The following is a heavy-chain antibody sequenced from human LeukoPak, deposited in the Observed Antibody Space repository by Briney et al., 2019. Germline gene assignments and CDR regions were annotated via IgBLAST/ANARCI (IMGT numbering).Heavy chain of an antibody. CDR3: ARVGHMVRGPPSYFDY. D-gene: IGHD3-10*01. CDR1: GGSIGTYY. CDR2: VYASGTT. Sequence: SETQSLTCSVSGGSIGTYYWSWIRQPAGKGLEWIGRVYASGTTNYNPSLESRVTMSVDTSKNQFSLKLNSVTPEDTAVYYCARVGHMVRGPPSYFDYWGQGTLVTVSS. V-gene: IGHV4-4*07. J-gene: IGHJ4*02.